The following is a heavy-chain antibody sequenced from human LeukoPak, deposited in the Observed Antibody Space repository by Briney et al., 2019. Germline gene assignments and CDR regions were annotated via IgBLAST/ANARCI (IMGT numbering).Heavy chain of an antibody. CDR2: INQDGSEK. V-gene: IGHV3-7*01. J-gene: IGHJ3*02. D-gene: IGHD3-3*01. CDR1: GFTFSSYW. CDR3: ARDLYYDFWSDYGTEAFDI. Sequence: GGSLRLSCAASGFTFSSYWMSWVRQAPGKGLEWVANINQDGSEKYYVDSVKGRFTISRDNSKNTLYLQMNSLRAEDTAVYYCARDLYYDFWSDYGTEAFDIWGQGTMVTVSS.